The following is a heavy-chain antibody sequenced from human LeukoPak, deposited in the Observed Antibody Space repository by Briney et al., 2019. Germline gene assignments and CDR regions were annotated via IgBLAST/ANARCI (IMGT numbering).Heavy chain of an antibody. J-gene: IGHJ6*02. CDR2: INTYNGNT. D-gene: IGHD4-17*01. CDR1: GYTFTTYG. V-gene: IGHV1-18*04. Sequence: ASVKVSCKASGYTFTTYGISWVRQAPGQGFEWMGWINTYNGNTNYAHKFRGRVTMTTDTSTRTVYMEVRSLRSDDTAVYYCARDPADHGDLREDAHYYALDVWGQGTTVTVSS. CDR3: ARDPADHGDLREDAHYYALDV.